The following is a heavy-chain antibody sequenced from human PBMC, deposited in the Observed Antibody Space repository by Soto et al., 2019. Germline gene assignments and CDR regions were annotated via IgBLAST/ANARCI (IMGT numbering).Heavy chain of an antibody. J-gene: IGHJ6*02. Sequence: ASVKVSCKASGYTFTSYYMHWVRQAPGQGLEWMGIINPSGGSTSYAQKFQGRVTMTRDTSTSTAYLQRSSLKASDTAMYYCARPRSSSRNYYGMDVWGQGTTVTVSS. V-gene: IGHV1-46*01. D-gene: IGHD6-13*01. CDR2: INPSGGST. CDR1: GYTFTSYY. CDR3: ARPRSSSRNYYGMDV.